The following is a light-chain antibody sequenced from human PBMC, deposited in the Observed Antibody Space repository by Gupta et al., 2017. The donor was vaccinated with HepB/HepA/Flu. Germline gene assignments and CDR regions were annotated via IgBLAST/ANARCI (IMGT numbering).Light chain of an antibody. Sequence: DTQMTQSPSSLAAFVGDRVTITCRASQSISSSLNWYQQRPGKAPKLLIYDATTLQSGVPSRFSGSGSGTDFSLSIVSLQPEDFVTYYCQQNYRTPKTFGQGTRVEVK. CDR3: QQNYRTPKT. J-gene: IGKJ1*01. CDR1: QSISSS. V-gene: IGKV1-39*01. CDR2: DAT.